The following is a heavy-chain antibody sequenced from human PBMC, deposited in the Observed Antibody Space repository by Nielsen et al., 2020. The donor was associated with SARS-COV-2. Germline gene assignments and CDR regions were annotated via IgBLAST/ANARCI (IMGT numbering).Heavy chain of an antibody. V-gene: IGHV3-7*05. D-gene: IGHD2-2*01. CDR1: GFTFSSYG. Sequence: GESLKISCAASGFTFSSYGMHWVRQAPGKGLEWVANIKQDGSEKYYVDSVKGRFTISRDNAKNSLYLQMNSLRAEDTAVYYCARGTSHSDYYYYGMDVWGQGTTVTVSS. CDR2: IKQDGSEK. CDR3: ARGTSHSDYYYYGMDV. J-gene: IGHJ6*02.